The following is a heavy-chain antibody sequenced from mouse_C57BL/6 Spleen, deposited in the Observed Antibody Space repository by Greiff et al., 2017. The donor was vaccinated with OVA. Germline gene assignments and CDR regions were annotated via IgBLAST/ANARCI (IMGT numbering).Heavy chain of an antibody. CDR2: IDPSDSET. D-gene: IGHD1-1*01. CDR1: GYTFTSYW. V-gene: IGHV1-52*01. Sequence: VQLQQPGAELVRPGSSVKLSCKASGYTFTSYWMHWVKQRPIQGLEWIGNIDPSDSETHYNQKFKDKATLTVDKSSSPAYMQLSSLTSEDSAVYYCARSDYYGSMGTGYFDVWGTGTTVTVSS. J-gene: IGHJ1*03. CDR3: ARSDYYGSMGTGYFDV.